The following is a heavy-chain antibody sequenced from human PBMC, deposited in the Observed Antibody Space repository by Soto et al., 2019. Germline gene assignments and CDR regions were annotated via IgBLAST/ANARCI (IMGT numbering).Heavy chain of an antibody. D-gene: IGHD3-10*01. CDR2: INPFDGSR. CDR1: GGTFSTYT. CDR3: SRVDPGETSPFDH. V-gene: IGHV1-46*03. Sequence: ASVKVSCKASGGTFSTYTINWVRQAPGQGLEWMGWINPFDGSRMFAQSFQGRVTMTRDTSTSTVYMEVSSLRSEDTAVYYCSRVDPGETSPFDHWGQGTLVTVSS. J-gene: IGHJ4*02.